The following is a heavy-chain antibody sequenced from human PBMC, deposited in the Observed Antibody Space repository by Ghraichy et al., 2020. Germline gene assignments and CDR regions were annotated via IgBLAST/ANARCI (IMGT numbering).Heavy chain of an antibody. D-gene: IGHD2-15*01. CDR2: INHDGDTT. Sequence: AGSLRLSCAASGFAFRTYWMHWVRQAPGKGLEWVSRINHDGDTTTYADSARGRFTISRDNANNMVYLQMSSLRAEDTAVYFCARGGSGYCSGVSCYWGEFWGQGTLVTVSS. CDR3: ARGGSGYCSGVSCYWGEF. J-gene: IGHJ1*01. CDR1: GFAFRTYW. V-gene: IGHV3-74*01.